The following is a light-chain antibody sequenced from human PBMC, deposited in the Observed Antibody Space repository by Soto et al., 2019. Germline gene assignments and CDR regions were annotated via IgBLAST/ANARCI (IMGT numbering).Light chain of an antibody. J-gene: IGKJ4*01. Sequence: DIQMTQSPSSLSASVGDRVTITCRASQSVARYLNWYQQKPGKAPKLRIYVASTLQSGVPSRFSGSGSGTEFTLTMNSLQIEDFATYYCQQSYSGLSFGGGTRVEIK. CDR1: QSVARY. CDR3: QQSYSGLS. V-gene: IGKV1-39*01. CDR2: VAS.